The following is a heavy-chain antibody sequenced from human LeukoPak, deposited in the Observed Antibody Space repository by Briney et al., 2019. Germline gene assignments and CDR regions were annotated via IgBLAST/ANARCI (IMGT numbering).Heavy chain of an antibody. CDR1: GFTFSSYS. CDR2: ISSSSSYI. Sequence: GGSLRLSCAASGFTFSSYSMNWVRQAPGKGLEWVSSISSSSSYIYYADSVKGRFTISRDNAKNSLYLQMNSLRAEDTAVYYCARDPSVKGSSWYRGDYFDYWGQGTLSPSPQ. V-gene: IGHV3-21*01. D-gene: IGHD6-13*01. CDR3: ARDPSVKGSSWYRGDYFDY. J-gene: IGHJ4*02.